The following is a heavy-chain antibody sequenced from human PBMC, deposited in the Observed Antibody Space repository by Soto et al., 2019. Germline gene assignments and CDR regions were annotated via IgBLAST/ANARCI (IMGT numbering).Heavy chain of an antibody. D-gene: IGHD1-26*01. CDR1: GGSFSGYY. J-gene: IGHJ4*02. CDR2: INHSGST. V-gene: IGHV4-34*01. Sequence: PSETLSLTCAVYGGSFSGYYWNWIRQPPGKGLEWIGEINHSGSTNYNPSLKSRVTISVDTSKNQFSLKLSSVTAADTAVYYGARGSGMYFVSWGEGSLFTGSS. CDR3: ARGSGMYFVS.